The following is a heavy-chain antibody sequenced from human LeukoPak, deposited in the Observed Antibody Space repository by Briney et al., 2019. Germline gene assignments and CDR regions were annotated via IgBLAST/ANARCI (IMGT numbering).Heavy chain of an antibody. CDR2: IIPIFGTA. D-gene: IGHD3-3*01. J-gene: IGHJ5*02. V-gene: IGHV1-69*05. CDR3: ARGSVYYDFWSGPNPPYGWFDP. Sequence: GASVKVSCKASGGTFSSYAISWVRQAPGQGLEWMGRIIPIFGTANYAQKFQGRVTITTDESTSTAYMELSSLRSEDTAVYYCARGSVYYDFWSGPNPPYGWFDPWGQGTLVTVSS. CDR1: GGTFSSYA.